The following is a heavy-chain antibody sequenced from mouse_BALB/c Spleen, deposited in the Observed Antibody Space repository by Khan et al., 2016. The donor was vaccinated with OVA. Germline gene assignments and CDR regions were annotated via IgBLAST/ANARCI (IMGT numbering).Heavy chain of an antibody. CDR1: GLNIKDSY. V-gene: IGHV14-3*02. CDR3: ARLVRK. Sequence: VQLKESGAELVKSGATVKLSCTASGLNIKDSYMHWVKQWPEQGLEWIGKIDPPNGNTIYDPKFQGKATITADTSSHTAYLQLSSLTSKATAVFYCARLVRKWGQGTTLTVSS. J-gene: IGHJ2*01. CDR2: IDPPNGNT.